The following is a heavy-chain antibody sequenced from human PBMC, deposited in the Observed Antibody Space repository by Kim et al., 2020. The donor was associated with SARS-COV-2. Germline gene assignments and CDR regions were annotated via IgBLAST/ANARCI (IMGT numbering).Heavy chain of an antibody. CDR2: IDYSGST. CDR3: AEYYYDSSGVSPRRDAFDI. CDR1: GGSISSSSYY. D-gene: IGHD3-22*01. V-gene: IGHV4-39*01. Sequence: SETLSLTCTVSGGSISSSSYYWGWIRQPPGKGLEWIGSIDYSGSTYYNPSLKSRVTISVDTSKNQFSLKLSSVTAADTAVYYCAEYYYDSSGVSPRRDAFDIWGQGTMVTVSS. J-gene: IGHJ3*02.